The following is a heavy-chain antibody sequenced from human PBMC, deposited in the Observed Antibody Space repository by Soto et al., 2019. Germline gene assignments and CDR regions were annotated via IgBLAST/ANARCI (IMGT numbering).Heavy chain of an antibody. J-gene: IGHJ6*02. CDR3: AGGDYYHSSGYYFYYYTMDV. CDR2: VYYGGST. D-gene: IGHD3-22*01. CDR1: GGSISSSSYY. V-gene: IGHV4-39*01. Sequence: SETLSLTCTVSGGSISSSSYYWGWIRQPPGKGLEWIGNVYYGGSTYYNPSLKSRVTISVETSKSQLSLKLSSVTAADTAVYYCAGGDYYHSSGYYFYYYTMDVWGQGTTVTVSS.